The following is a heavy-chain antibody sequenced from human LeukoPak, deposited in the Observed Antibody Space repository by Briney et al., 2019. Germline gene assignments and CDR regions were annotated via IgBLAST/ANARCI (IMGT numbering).Heavy chain of an antibody. CDR3: TTDSGRSYFYFNF. CDR2: IRPETGEP. Sequence: ASVKVSCKISGFGLSVLSIHWMRQAPGKGLEWVGGIRPETGEPIYAQKFQGRVTVTEDTVTDTGYMELRSLTSDDTAVYFCTTDSGRSYFYFNFWGQGTLVTISS. V-gene: IGHV1-24*01. J-gene: IGHJ4*02. CDR1: GFGLSVLS. D-gene: IGHD3-10*01.